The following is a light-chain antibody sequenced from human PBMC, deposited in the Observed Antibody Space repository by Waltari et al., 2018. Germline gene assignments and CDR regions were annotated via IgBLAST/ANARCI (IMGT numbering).Light chain of an antibody. J-gene: IGLJ3*02. CDR2: GNR. CDR1: NSNIGAGFD. Sequence: QSVLTQPPSVSGAPGQRVTISCAGSNSNIGAGFDVHWYQQLPGTAPKLLIYGNRNRPSGVRDRFYGSMAGTAASLAITGLQAGDGADYYCQYYDRRLRGLWGFGGGTKLTVL. V-gene: IGLV1-40*01. CDR3: QYYDRRLRGLWG.